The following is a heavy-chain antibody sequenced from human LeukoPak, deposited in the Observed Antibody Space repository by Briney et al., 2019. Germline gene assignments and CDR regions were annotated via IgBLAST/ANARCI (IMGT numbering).Heavy chain of an antibody. CDR1: GFTFSSYA. Sequence: GGSLRLSCAASGFTFSSYAMSWVRQAPGKGLEWVSVISGSGGSTYYADSVKGRFTISRDNSKNTLHLQMNSLRAEDTAVYYCAKDLGSSGYDSPDYWGQGTLVTVSS. D-gene: IGHD5-12*01. CDR2: ISGSGGST. J-gene: IGHJ4*02. CDR3: AKDLGSSGYDSPDY. V-gene: IGHV3-23*01.